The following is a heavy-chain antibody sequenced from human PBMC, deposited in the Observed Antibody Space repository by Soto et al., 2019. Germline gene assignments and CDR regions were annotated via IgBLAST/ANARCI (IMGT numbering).Heavy chain of an antibody. V-gene: IGHV4-39*01. J-gene: IGHJ6*01. D-gene: IGHD5-18*01. CDR2: IYYSGNT. Sequence: SETLSLTCSVSGASISSDNYYWGWIRQTPGKGLEWIGSIYYSGNTYYNPSLKSRLTISVDTSKSQFSLTLSSVTAADAAMYFCARQIRYTYGYFPRYIGQWGQGTGVTGSS. CDR3: ARQIRYTYGYFPRYIGQ. CDR1: GASISSDNYY.